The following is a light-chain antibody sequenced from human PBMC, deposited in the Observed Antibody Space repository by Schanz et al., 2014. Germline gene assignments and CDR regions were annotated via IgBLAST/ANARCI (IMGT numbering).Light chain of an antibody. CDR3: QQYTGYSWT. Sequence: EIVMTQSPGTLSLSPGERATLSCRASQSVSSNLAWYQQKPGQAPRLLIYGASTRATGIPARFSGSGSGTEFTLTISSLQPDDFATYYCQQYTGYSWTFGQGTKVEIK. V-gene: IGKV3-15*01. J-gene: IGKJ1*01. CDR2: GAS. CDR1: QSVSSN.